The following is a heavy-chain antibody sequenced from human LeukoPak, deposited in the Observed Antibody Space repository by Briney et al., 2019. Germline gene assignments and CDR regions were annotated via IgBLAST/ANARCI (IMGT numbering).Heavy chain of an antibody. CDR3: AREGEAATGLDY. Sequence: ASVKVSCKASGYTFTSYDINWVRRATGQGLEWMGWMNPNSGNTGYAQKFQGRVTITRNTSISTAYMELSSLRSEDTAVYYCAREGEAATGLDYWGQGTLVTVSS. D-gene: IGHD6-13*01. CDR1: GYTFTSYD. V-gene: IGHV1-8*03. J-gene: IGHJ4*02. CDR2: MNPNSGNT.